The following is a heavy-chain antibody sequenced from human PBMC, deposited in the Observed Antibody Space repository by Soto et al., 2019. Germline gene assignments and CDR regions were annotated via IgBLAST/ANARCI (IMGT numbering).Heavy chain of an antibody. CDR1: GYPFIEFY. J-gene: IGHJ4*02. V-gene: IGHV1-2*02. D-gene: IGHD3-9*01. CDR2: INPHSGGT. CDR3: AREHNDMDPYYFDY. Sequence: ASVKVSCKASGYPFIEFYIHWVRQAPGQGLEWMGWINPHSGGTNYAQKFQGRVTLTRDTALRTIYMDLHSLRFDDTAMYYCAREHNDMDPYYFDYWGQGTLVTVSS.